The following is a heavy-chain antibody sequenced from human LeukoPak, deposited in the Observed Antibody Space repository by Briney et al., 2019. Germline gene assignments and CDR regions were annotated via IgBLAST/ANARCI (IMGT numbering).Heavy chain of an antibody. V-gene: IGHV4-39*07. D-gene: IGHD1-26*01. CDR2: IYYSGST. CDR3: ARVGVGATPYNWFDP. J-gene: IGHJ5*02. Sequence: ASETLSLTCTVSGGPISSSSHYWGWIRQPPGKGLECIGSIYYSGSTYYNPSLKSRVTISVDTSKNQFSLKLSSVTAADTAVYYCARVGVGATPYNWFDPWGQGTQVTVSS. CDR1: GGPISSSSHY.